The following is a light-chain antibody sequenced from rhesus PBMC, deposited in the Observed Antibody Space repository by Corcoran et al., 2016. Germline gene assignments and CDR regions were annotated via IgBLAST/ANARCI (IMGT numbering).Light chain of an antibody. Sequence: ETVVTQSPATLSLSPGERATHSCRASQSVGSNLAWYQQRPGQAPKLLTFDASRRATGFPDSFSGSGSGTEFTLPISRLEPEDVGVYFCQQYNKGSTFGGGTKVERK. CDR2: DAS. CDR1: QSVGSN. J-gene: IGKJ4*01. CDR3: QQYNKGST. V-gene: IGKV3-42*02.